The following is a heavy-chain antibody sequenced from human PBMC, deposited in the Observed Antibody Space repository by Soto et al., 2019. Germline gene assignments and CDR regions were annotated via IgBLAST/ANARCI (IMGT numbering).Heavy chain of an antibody. D-gene: IGHD2-2*01. CDR1: GYTFTNYD. CDR3: ARSVVESRPYYFGLDV. CDR2: MNPNSGNI. V-gene: IGHV1-8*01. J-gene: IGHJ6*02. Sequence: QVQLVQSGAEVRKPGASVRVSCKASGYTFTNYDINWVRQATGQGLEWMGWMNPNSGNIGYAQQFQGRVTMTSNTFIRTAYLELTSLTTEDTAVYYCARSVVESRPYYFGLDVWGQGTTVAASS.